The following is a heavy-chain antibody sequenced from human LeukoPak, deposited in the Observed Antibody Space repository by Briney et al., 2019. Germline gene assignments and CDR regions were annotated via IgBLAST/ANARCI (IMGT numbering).Heavy chain of an antibody. Sequence: ASVKVSCKASGYTFTSYGISWVRQAPGQGLEWMGRISAYNGNTNYAQKLQGRVTMTTDTSTSTAYMELRSLRSDDTAVYYCARSLQYYDFWSGYSYYYYYYMDVWGKGTTVTVSS. J-gene: IGHJ6*03. D-gene: IGHD3-3*01. V-gene: IGHV1-18*01. CDR1: GYTFTSYG. CDR2: ISAYNGNT. CDR3: ARSLQYYDFWSGYSYYYYYYMDV.